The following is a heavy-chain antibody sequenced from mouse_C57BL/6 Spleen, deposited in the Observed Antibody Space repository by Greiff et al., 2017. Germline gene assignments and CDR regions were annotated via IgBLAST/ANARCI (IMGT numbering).Heavy chain of an antibody. CDR3: ARGYGSSGLAAMDY. CDR2: INPNNGGT. D-gene: IGHD1-1*01. V-gene: IGHV1-18*01. Sequence: EVQLQQSGPELVKPGASVKIPCKASGYTFTDYNMDWVKQSHGKSLEWIGDINPNNGGTIYDQKFKGKATLTVDKSSSTAYMELRSLTSEDTAVYYCARGYGSSGLAAMDYWGQGTSVTVSS. CDR1: GYTFTDYN. J-gene: IGHJ4*01.